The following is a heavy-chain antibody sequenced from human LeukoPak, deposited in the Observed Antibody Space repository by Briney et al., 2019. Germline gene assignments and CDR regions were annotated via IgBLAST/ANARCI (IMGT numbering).Heavy chain of an antibody. CDR2: INHSGST. Sequence: GSLRLSCAASGFTFSNAWMSWVRQPPGKGLEWIGEINHSGSTNYNPSLKSRLSISVDTSKNQVPLKLTSVTAADTAVYYCARGGWWDNWNRLDPWGQGTLVTVSS. D-gene: IGHD1-1*01. J-gene: IGHJ5*02. CDR1: GFTFSNAW. CDR3: ARGGWWDNWNRLDP. V-gene: IGHV4-34*01.